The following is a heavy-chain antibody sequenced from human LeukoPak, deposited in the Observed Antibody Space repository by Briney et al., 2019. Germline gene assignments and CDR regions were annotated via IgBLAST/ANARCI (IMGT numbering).Heavy chain of an antibody. J-gene: IGHJ4*02. D-gene: IGHD2-8*02. CDR2: IYYSGST. CDR3: ARRVQPWYYFDY. V-gene: IGHV4-39*01. Sequence: SETLSLTCTVSGGSISSSSYYWGWIRQPPGKGLEWIGSIYYSGSTYYNPSLKSRVTISVDTSKNQFSLKLSSVTAADTAVYYCARRVQPWYYFDYWGQGTLVTVSS. CDR1: GGSISSSSYY.